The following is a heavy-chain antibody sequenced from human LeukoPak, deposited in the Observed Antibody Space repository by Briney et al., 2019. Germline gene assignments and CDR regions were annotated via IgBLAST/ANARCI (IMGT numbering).Heavy chain of an antibody. CDR3: AKDNGSGDYYVVGYFQH. CDR2: ISWNSGSI. Sequence: GGSLRLSCETSGFSFSTYWMSWVRQPPGKGLEWVSGISWNSGSIGYADSVKGRFTISRDSAKNSLYLQMNSLRAEDTAFYYCAKDNGSGDYYVVGYFQHWGQGTLVTVSS. V-gene: IGHV3-9*01. J-gene: IGHJ1*01. D-gene: IGHD3-22*01. CDR1: GFSFSTYW.